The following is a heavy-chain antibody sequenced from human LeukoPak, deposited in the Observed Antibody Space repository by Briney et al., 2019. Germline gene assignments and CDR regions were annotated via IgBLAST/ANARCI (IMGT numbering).Heavy chain of an antibody. J-gene: IGHJ4*02. Sequence: PGGSLRLSCAASGFTFSSYSMNWVRQAPGKGLEWVSAISSSSSDMYYADSVKGRFTISRDNAKNSLYLQMSSLRAEDTAVYYCARDSYDILTGYPAHWGQGILATVSS. V-gene: IGHV3-21*01. CDR1: GFTFSSYS. CDR2: ISSSSSDM. CDR3: ARDSYDILTGYPAH. D-gene: IGHD3-9*01.